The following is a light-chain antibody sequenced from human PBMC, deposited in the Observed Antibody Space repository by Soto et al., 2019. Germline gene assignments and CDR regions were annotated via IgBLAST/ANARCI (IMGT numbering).Light chain of an antibody. J-gene: IGLJ2*01. CDR2: DTS. V-gene: IGLV1-51*01. Sequence: QSVLTQPPSVSAAPGQKVTISCSGSTSNIGNYHVCWYQHVPGRAPKVLIYDTSKRPSGIPDRFSGSKSGTSATLDIAGLQTGDEADYYCGTWDTSLRVGLVGGGTKLTVL. CDR1: TSNIGNYH. CDR3: GTWDTSLRVGL.